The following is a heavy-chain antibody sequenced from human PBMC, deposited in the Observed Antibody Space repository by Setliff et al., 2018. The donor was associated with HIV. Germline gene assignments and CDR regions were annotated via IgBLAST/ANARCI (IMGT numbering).Heavy chain of an antibody. V-gene: IGHV4-39*01. D-gene: IGHD3-10*01. CDR3: ARNTRAGDFDY. Sequence: NPSETLSLTCTVSAGSIRSSTYYWAWIRQPPGKGLEWIGTIYYSGSTYYNPSLKSRATISVDMSKNQFSLRLTSVTAADTAVCYCARNTRAGDFDYWGQGTLVTVSS. CDR2: IYYSGST. J-gene: IGHJ4*02. CDR1: AGSIRSSTYY.